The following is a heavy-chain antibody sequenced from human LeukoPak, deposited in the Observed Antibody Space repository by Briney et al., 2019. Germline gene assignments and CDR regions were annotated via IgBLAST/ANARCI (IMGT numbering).Heavy chain of an antibody. Sequence: SETLSLTCTVSGGSISSGGYYWGWIRQHPGMGLEWIGYIFYGGNTYYSPSLKSRVTISVDTSKNQFSLKLSSVTAADTAVYYCARASPSTDSSFDYWGQGTLVTVSS. CDR2: IFYGGNT. D-gene: IGHD6-6*01. CDR3: ARASPSTDSSFDY. CDR1: GGSISSGGYY. J-gene: IGHJ4*02. V-gene: IGHV4-31*03.